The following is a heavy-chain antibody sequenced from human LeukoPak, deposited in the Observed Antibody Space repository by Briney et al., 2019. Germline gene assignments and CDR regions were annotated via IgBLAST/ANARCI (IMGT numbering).Heavy chain of an antibody. CDR1: GGSISSVGYY. Sequence: SQTLSLTCTVSGGSISSVGYYWSWIRQPPGKGLEWIGYIYHSGSTYYNPSLKSRVTISVDRSKNQFSLKLSSVTAADTAAYYCASANLGFWCSSTSCYWRINWFDPWGQGTLVTVSS. J-gene: IGHJ5*02. D-gene: IGHD2-2*01. CDR2: IYHSGST. CDR3: ASANLGFWCSSTSCYWRINWFDP. V-gene: IGHV4-30-2*01.